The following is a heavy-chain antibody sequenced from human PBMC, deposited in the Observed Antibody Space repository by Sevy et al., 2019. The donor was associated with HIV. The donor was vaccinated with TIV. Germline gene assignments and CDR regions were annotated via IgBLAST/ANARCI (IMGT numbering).Heavy chain of an antibody. D-gene: IGHD3-22*01. CDR3: AKVGRYDSSGYYSGYYFDY. CDR1: GFTFSSYA. J-gene: IGHJ4*02. V-gene: IGHV3-23*01. Sequence: GESLKISCAASGFTFSSYAMSWVRQAPGKGLEWVSAISGSGGSTYYADSVKGRFTISRDNSKNTLYLQMNSLRAEDTAVYYCAKVGRYDSSGYYSGYYFDYWGQGTLVTVSS. CDR2: ISGSGGST.